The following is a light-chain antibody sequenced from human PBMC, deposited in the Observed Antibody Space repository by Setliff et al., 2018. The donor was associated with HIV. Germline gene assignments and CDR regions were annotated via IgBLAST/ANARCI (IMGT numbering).Light chain of an antibody. CDR3: CSYTSSSLYV. CDR1: SGAVNNYDH. J-gene: IGLJ1*01. CDR2: EVT. Sequence: QSALTQPPSASGSPGQSVTISCTGTSGAVNNYDHVCWYQQLPGKAPKLILYEVTKRPSGVSDRFSGSKSGTTASLTVSGLQPEDEADYYCCSYTSSSLYVFGTGTKVTVL. V-gene: IGLV2-8*01.